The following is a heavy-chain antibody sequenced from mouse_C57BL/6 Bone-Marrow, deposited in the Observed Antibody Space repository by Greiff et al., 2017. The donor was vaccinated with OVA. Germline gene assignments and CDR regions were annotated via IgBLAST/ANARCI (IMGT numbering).Heavy chain of an antibody. D-gene: IGHD1-1*01. Sequence: EVMLVESEGGLVQPGSSMKLSCTASGFTFSDYYMAWVRQVPEKGLEWVANINYDGSSTYYLDSLKSRFIISRDNAKNILYLQMSSLKSEDTATYYCARGYGSSYYVGYFDVWGTGTTVTVSS. CDR2: INYDGSST. CDR1: GFTFSDYY. CDR3: ARGYGSSYYVGYFDV. J-gene: IGHJ1*03. V-gene: IGHV5-16*01.